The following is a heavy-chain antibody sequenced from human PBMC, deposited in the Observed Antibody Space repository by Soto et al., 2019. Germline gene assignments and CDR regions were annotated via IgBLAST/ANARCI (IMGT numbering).Heavy chain of an antibody. Sequence: QVQLVQSGAEVKKPGASVKVSCKPSGYTFTSYGITWVRQAPGQGLEWMGWISAYNGNTNNAQKFQGRVTMTTDTSTITGYMELSSLGSDDTAVYYCASGGFEECVYQCDYWGQGTLVTVSS. J-gene: IGHJ4*02. CDR3: ASGGFEECVYQCDY. V-gene: IGHV1-18*01. CDR2: ISAYNGNT. CDR1: GYTFTSYG. D-gene: IGHD3-10*01.